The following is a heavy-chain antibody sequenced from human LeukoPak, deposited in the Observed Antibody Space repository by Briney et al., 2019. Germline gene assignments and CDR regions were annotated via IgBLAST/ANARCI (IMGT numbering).Heavy chain of an antibody. CDR2: ISGSGGST. CDR1: GFTFSNAW. J-gene: IGHJ6*03. D-gene: IGHD2-2*01. Sequence: GGSLRLSCAASGFTFSNAWMSWVRQAPGKGLEWVSAISGSGGSTYYADSVKGRFTISRDNSKNTLYLQMNSLGAEDTAVYYCAGGPLGYCSSTSCPDYYYYYMDVWGKGTTVTISS. V-gene: IGHV3-23*01. CDR3: AGGPLGYCSSTSCPDYYYYYMDV.